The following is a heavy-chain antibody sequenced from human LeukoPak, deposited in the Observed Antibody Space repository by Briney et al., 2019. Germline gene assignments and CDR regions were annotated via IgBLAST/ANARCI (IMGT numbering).Heavy chain of an antibody. CDR3: AREHCGGDCYRYFFDY. V-gene: IGHV3-23*01. D-gene: IGHD2-21*02. Sequence: GGSLRLSCAASGFTFNNYAMTWVRQVPGKGLEWVSAISGSGGGTYNADSVKGRFTISRDNSKNTLYLQMNSLRAEDTAVYYCAREHCGGDCYRYFFDYWGQGTLVTVSS. J-gene: IGHJ4*02. CDR1: GFTFNNYA. CDR2: ISGSGGGT.